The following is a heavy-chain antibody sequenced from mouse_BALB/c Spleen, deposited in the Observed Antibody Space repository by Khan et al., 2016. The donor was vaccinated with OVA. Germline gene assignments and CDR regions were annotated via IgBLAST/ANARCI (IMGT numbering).Heavy chain of an antibody. CDR3: ARSYFYGYYFDY. CDR2: ISGDSNST. J-gene: IGHJ2*01. V-gene: IGHV5-17*02. CDR1: GFTFNNYG. Sequence: EVELVESGGGLVQPGGSRKLSCAASGFTFNNYGMHWVRQAPEKGLEWVAYISGDSNSTYYVDKVKGRFTISRDNAKNTLFLQMTSLKSEDTAMYYCARSYFYGYYFDYWGQGTTLTVS. D-gene: IGHD1-1*01.